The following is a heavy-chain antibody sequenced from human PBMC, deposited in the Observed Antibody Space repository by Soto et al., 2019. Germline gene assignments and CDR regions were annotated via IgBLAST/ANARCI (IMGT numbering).Heavy chain of an antibody. Sequence: QVQLVQSGAEVKKPGASVKVSCTASGYTFTHYAIHWVSHAPGQRLEWMGFINAGSGNTKYSQTFQGRLTFTKDTSASTAYMDLSSLRSEDTAIYYCASGLAADGAGGQGTLVTVSS. J-gene: IGHJ1*01. CDR1: GYTFTHYA. CDR2: INAGSGNT. D-gene: IGHD6-13*01. CDR3: ASGLAADGA. V-gene: IGHV1-3*01.